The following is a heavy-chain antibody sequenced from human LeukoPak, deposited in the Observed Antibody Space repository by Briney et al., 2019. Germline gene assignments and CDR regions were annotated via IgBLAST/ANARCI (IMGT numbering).Heavy chain of an antibody. Sequence: SETLSLTCTVSGGSISSGGYSWSWIRQPPGKGLEWIGYIYYSGSTNYNPSLKSRVTISVDTSKNQFSLKLSSVTAADTAVYYCAGARRYYYDSSGYSFDYWGQGTLVTVSS. CDR3: AGARRYYYDSSGYSFDY. J-gene: IGHJ4*02. CDR1: GGSISSGGYS. D-gene: IGHD3-22*01. CDR2: IYYSGST. V-gene: IGHV4-61*08.